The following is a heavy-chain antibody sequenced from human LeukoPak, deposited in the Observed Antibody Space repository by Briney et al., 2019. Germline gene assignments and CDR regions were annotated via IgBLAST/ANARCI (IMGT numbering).Heavy chain of an antibody. V-gene: IGHV3-48*03. D-gene: IGHD3-10*02. CDR3: AELGITMIGGV. J-gene: IGHJ6*03. Sequence: GGSLRLSCAASGFTFSSYDMNWVRQAPGKGLEWVSYISSSGSTIYYAASVKGRFTISRDNANNSLYLQMNSLRAEDTAVYYCAELGITMIGGVWGKGTTVTISS. CDR2: ISSSGSTI. CDR1: GFTFSSYD.